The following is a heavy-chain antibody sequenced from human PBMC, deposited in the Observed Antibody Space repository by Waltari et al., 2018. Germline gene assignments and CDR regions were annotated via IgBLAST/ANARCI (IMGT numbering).Heavy chain of an antibody. CDR2: IYYSGST. D-gene: IGHD3-9*01. CDR3: ARLYDILTGYPLFDY. CDR1: GGSISSSSYY. V-gene: IGHV4-39*01. Sequence: QLQLQESGPGLVKPSETLSLTCTVSGGSISSSSYYWGWIRQPPGKGLEWIGSIYYSGSTYYNPSLKMRVTISVDTSKNQFSLKLSSVTAADTAVYYSARLYDILTGYPLFDYWGQGTLVTVSS. J-gene: IGHJ4*02.